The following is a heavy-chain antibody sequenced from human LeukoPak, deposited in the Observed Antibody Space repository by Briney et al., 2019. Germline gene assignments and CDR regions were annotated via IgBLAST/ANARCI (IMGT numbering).Heavy chain of an antibody. CDR1: GFTFSSYW. D-gene: IGHD1/OR15-1a*01. Sequence: GGSLRLSCAASGFTFSSYWMHWVRQAPGKGLVWVSRINSDGSSTSYADSVKGRFTISRDNAKNTLCLQMNSLGAEDTAVYYCARDLGTAGLDYWGQGTLVTVSS. J-gene: IGHJ4*02. CDR2: INSDGSST. CDR3: ARDLGTAGLDY. V-gene: IGHV3-74*01.